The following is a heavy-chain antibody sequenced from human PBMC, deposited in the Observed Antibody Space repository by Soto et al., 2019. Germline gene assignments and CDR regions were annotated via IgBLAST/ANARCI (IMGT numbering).Heavy chain of an antibody. Sequence: ASVKVSCKASGYTFISFSIHWLRQAPGQRPEWMGWITAGNDNTYFSQKFQGRVTITRDTSANTVYMEVSSLRSDDTAVCYCARGRGYSVGSNGVDVWGQGTTVTVSS. CDR2: ITAGNDNT. V-gene: IGHV1-3*01. CDR1: GYTFISFS. D-gene: IGHD5-18*01. J-gene: IGHJ6*02. CDR3: ARGRGYSVGSNGVDV.